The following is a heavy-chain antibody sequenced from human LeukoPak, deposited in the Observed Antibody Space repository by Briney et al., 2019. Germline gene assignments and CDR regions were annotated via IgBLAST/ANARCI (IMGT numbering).Heavy chain of an antibody. J-gene: IGHJ5*02. CDR1: GYTFTGYY. D-gene: IGHD6-19*01. CDR2: MNPNSGNT. Sequence: ASVKVSCKASGYTFTGYYMHWVRQATGLGLEWMGWMNPNSGNTGYAQKFQGRVTMTRNTSISTAYMELSSLRSEDTAVYYCARKRLAVAGSNWFDPWGQGTLVTVSS. CDR3: ARKRLAVAGSNWFDP. V-gene: IGHV1-8*02.